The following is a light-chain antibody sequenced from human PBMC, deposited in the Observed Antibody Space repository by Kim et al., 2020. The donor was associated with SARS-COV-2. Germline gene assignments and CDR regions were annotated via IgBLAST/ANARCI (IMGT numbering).Light chain of an antibody. CDR3: QQYNRWPPYI. V-gene: IGKV3D-15*01. Sequence: VSPGERDTLSCRTSQRVSTNLARYQQKPGQAPRLLIYGTSTRATGIPARFSGSGSGTEYTLIISSLQSEDVAIYYCQQYNRWPPYIFGQGTKLEIK. CDR2: GTS. J-gene: IGKJ2*01. CDR1: QRVSTN.